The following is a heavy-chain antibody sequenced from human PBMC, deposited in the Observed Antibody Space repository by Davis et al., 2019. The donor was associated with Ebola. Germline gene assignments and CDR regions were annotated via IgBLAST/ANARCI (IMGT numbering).Heavy chain of an antibody. V-gene: IGHV1-18*01. Sequence: ASVKVSCKASGYTFTSYGISWVRQAPGQGLEWMGWISAYNGNTNYAQKLQGRVTMTTDTSTSTAYMELRSLRSDDTAVYYCARATYYYDSSGSLFFDYWGQGTLVTVSS. CDR1: GYTFTSYG. CDR3: ARATYYYDSSGSLFFDY. J-gene: IGHJ4*02. CDR2: ISAYNGNT. D-gene: IGHD3-22*01.